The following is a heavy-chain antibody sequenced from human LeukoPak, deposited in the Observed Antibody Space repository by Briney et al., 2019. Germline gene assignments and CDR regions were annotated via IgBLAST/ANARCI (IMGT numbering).Heavy chain of an antibody. J-gene: IGHJ4*02. Sequence: GGSLRLSCTVSGFTFSDYYMSWVRQAPGKGLEWVSVISGSGGSTYYADSVKGRFTISRDNSKNTLYLQMNSLRAEDTAVYYCAKDVLGYCSGGSCYGSNYFDYWGQGTLVTVSS. V-gene: IGHV3-23*01. CDR2: ISGSGGST. D-gene: IGHD2-15*01. CDR3: AKDVLGYCSGGSCYGSNYFDY. CDR1: GFTFSDYY.